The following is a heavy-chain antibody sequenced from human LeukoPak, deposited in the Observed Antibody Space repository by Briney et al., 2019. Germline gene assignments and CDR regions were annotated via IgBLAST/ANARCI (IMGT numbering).Heavy chain of an antibody. D-gene: IGHD2-15*01. J-gene: IGHJ4*02. CDR1: GFTFSSYA. CDR3: APRVVGSAPFDY. CDR2: ISGSGTNT. Sequence: GGSLRLSCAASGFTFSSYAMNWVRQAPGKGLEWVSGISGSGTNTYYADSVKGRFTISRDNSKNTLYLQMNNLRAEDTAVYYCAPRVVGSAPFDYWGQGTLVTVSS. V-gene: IGHV3-23*01.